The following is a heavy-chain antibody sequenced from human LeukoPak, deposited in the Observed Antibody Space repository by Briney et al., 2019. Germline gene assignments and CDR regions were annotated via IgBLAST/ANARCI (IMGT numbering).Heavy chain of an antibody. CDR3: ARMRCGHTDNICYNY. CDR1: GVSVRGYY. J-gene: IGHJ4*02. CDR2: IYHSGYT. V-gene: IGHV4-34*01. D-gene: IGHD2-8*01. Sequence: PSETLSLTCAVHGVSVRGYYWSWIRQSPGKGLEWIGEIYHSGYTNYNPSLKRRVTISAATSENQLSLRLTSVTAADTAVYYCARMRCGHTDNICYNYWGQGTLVTVSS.